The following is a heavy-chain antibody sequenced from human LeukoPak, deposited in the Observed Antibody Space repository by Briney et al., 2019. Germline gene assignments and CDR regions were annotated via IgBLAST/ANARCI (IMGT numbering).Heavy chain of an antibody. D-gene: IGHD4-17*01. Sequence: GSLRLSCAASGFTFSSYAMSWVRQAPGKGLGWGSAISGSGGSTYYAASVKGRFTISRDNSKNTLYLQMNSLRAEDTAVYYCAKEVAVTTYFDYWGQGTLVTVSS. V-gene: IGHV3-23*01. CDR2: ISGSGGST. J-gene: IGHJ4*02. CDR1: GFTFSSYA. CDR3: AKEVAVTTYFDY.